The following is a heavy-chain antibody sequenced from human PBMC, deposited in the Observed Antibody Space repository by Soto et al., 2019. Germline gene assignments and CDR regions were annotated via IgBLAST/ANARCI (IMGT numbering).Heavy chain of an antibody. CDR3: AKEYEYSSGWERIDY. J-gene: IGHJ4*02. CDR2: ISGSGVST. D-gene: IGHD6-19*01. CDR1: GFTFSSYA. V-gene: IGHV3-23*01. Sequence: EVQLLESGGGLVQPGGSLRLSCTASGFTFSSYAMSWVRQAPGKGLEWVSAISGSGVSTYYADSVKGRFTISRDKSKNTLYLQMNSLRAEDTAVYYCAKEYEYSSGWERIDYWGQGTLVTVSS.